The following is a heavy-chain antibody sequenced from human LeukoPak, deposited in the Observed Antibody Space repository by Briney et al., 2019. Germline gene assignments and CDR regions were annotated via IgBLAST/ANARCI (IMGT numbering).Heavy chain of an antibody. V-gene: IGHV4-38-2*01. D-gene: IGHD3-22*01. CDR3: ARRGFGWYDSSGYMFDY. CDR1: GYSISRGYY. Sequence: PSETLSLTCAVSGYSISRGYYWGWIRQPPGKGLEWIGSIYHSGSTYYNPSLKSRVTISVDTSKNQFSLKLSSVTAADTAVYYCARRGFGWYDSSGYMFDYWGQGTLVTVSS. J-gene: IGHJ4*02. CDR2: IYHSGST.